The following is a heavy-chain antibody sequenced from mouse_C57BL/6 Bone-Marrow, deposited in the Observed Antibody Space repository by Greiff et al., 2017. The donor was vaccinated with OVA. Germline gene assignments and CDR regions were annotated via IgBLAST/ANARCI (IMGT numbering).Heavy chain of an antibody. Sequence: VQLQQSGAELARPGASVKLSCKASGYTFTSYGISWVKQRTGQGLEWIGEIYPRSGNTYYNEKFKGKATLTADKSSSTAYMELRSLTSEDSAVYFCARCYGSSLYWYLDVWGTGTTVTVSS. J-gene: IGHJ1*03. V-gene: IGHV1-81*01. CDR3: ARCYGSSLYWYLDV. CDR2: IYPRSGNT. D-gene: IGHD1-1*01. CDR1: GYTFTSYG.